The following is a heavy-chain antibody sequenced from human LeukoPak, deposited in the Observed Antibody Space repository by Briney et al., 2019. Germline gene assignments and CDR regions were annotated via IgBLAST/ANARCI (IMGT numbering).Heavy chain of an antibody. CDR2: ISSSGSTI. D-gene: IGHD3-22*01. CDR1: GFTFSSYE. J-gene: IGHJ4*02. Sequence: AGGSLRLSCAASGFTFSSYEMNWVRQAPGKGLEWVSYISSSGSTIYYADSVKGRFTISRDNVNNSLHLLMNSLRADDTAVYHCARDSSGYRRFDFWGQGTLVAVSS. V-gene: IGHV3-48*03. CDR3: ARDSSGYRRFDF.